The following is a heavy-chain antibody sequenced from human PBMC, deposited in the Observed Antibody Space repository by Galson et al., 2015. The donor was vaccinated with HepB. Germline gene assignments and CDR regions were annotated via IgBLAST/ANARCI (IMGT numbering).Heavy chain of an antibody. CDR2: ISYDGSNR. V-gene: IGHV3-30*18. CDR3: AKDLWDYGEYPGPDY. D-gene: IGHD4-17*01. Sequence: SLRLSCAASGFTFSSYDMHWVRQAPGKGLEWVAVISYDGSNRYYADSVKGRFTISRDYSKNTLYLQMNSLRAEDTAVYYCAKDLWDYGEYPGPDYWGRGTQVTVSS. J-gene: IGHJ4*02. CDR1: GFTFSSYD.